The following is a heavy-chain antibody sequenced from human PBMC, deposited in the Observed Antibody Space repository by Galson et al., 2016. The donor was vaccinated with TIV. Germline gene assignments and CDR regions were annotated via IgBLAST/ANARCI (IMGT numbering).Heavy chain of an antibody. CDR2: FDPEVSKT. CDR1: GYTLSEIA. D-gene: IGHD2/OR15-2a*01. V-gene: IGHV1-24*01. J-gene: IGHJ4*02. CDR3: ATVAWFPGLSLDN. Sequence: SVKVSCKVSGYTLSEIAMHWVRQGPGKGLEWMGGFDPEVSKTVYAQKFQGRLTMTADTSRDTAYMELGSLTFEDTAVYYCATVAWFPGLSLDNWGQGTLVTVSS.